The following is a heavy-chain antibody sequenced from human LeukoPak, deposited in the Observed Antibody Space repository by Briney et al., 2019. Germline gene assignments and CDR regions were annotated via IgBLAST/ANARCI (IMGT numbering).Heavy chain of an antibody. CDR1: GGSISSYY. D-gene: IGHD3-10*01. J-gene: IGHJ4*02. CDR3: ARDVGSGGGTFPTYHFDF. Sequence: PSETLSLTCTVSGGSISSYYWDWIRQPAGKGLEWIGRIYSSGDTNYNPSLKSRVTMSVDTSKNLFSLRLSSLTAADTAVYYCARDVGSGGGTFPTYHFDFWGQGTLVTVSS. V-gene: IGHV4-4*07. CDR2: IYSSGDT.